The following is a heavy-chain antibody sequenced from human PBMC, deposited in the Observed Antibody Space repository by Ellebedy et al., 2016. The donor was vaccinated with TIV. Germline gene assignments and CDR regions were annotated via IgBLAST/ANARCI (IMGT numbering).Heavy chain of an antibody. CDR2: IYSSGST. D-gene: IGHD2-21*02. J-gene: IGHJ4*02. CDR1: GGSISSSSYY. CDR3: ARAYCGGDCYQFDY. Sequence: SETLSLTXTVSGGSISSSSYYWGWIRQPPGKGLEWIGSIYSSGSTNYNPSLKSRVTMSVDTSKNQFSLKLSSVTAADTAVYYCARAYCGGDCYQFDYWGQGTLVTVSS. V-gene: IGHV4-39*07.